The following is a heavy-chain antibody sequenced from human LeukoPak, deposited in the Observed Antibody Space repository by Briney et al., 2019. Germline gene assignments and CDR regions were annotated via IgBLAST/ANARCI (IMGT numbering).Heavy chain of an antibody. Sequence: PGGSLRLSCAASGFTFSDHYMSWIRQAPGKGLECLSYISDSGNIIYYADSVKGRFTISRDNSKNTLYLQMNSLRAEDTAVYYCAREFGAAADYWGQGTLVTVSS. D-gene: IGHD6-13*01. CDR2: ISDSGNII. CDR3: AREFGAAADY. J-gene: IGHJ4*02. CDR1: GFTFSDHY. V-gene: IGHV3-11*04.